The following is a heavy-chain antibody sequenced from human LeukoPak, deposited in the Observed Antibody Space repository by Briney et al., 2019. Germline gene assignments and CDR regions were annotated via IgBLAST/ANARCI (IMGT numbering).Heavy chain of an antibody. CDR2: ISGSGGST. CDR1: GFTFSSYA. CDR3: AKDSGAVAGTLDY. Sequence: QTGGSLRLSCAASGFTFSSYAMNWVRQAPGKGLEWVSAISGSGGSTYYADSVKGRFTISRDNSKNTLYLQMNSLRAEDTAVYYCAKDSGAVAGTLDYWGQGTLVTVSS. V-gene: IGHV3-23*01. J-gene: IGHJ4*02. D-gene: IGHD6-19*01.